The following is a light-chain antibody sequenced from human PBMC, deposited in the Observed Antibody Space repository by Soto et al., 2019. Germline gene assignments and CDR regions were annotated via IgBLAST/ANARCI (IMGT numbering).Light chain of an antibody. Sequence: EIVLTQSPGTLSLSPGERATLSCRASQTISSSDLAWYQQKPGQAPRLLIFGASSRAPDIPDRFSGSGSGTDFALTISRLGPEDFAVYYCQGSANSPPKYTFGRGTKLEI. V-gene: IGKV3-20*01. CDR3: QGSANSPPKYT. CDR1: QTISSSD. CDR2: GAS. J-gene: IGKJ2*01.